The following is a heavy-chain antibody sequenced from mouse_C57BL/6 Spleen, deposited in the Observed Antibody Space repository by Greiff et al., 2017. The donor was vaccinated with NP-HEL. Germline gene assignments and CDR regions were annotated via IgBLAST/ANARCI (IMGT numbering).Heavy chain of an antibody. V-gene: IGHV1-82*01. D-gene: IGHD1-1*01. CDR2: IYPGDGDT. Sequence: VQLQQSGPELVKPGASVKISCKASGYAFSSSWMNWVKQRPGKGLEWIGRIYPGDGDTNYNGKFKGKATLTADKSSSTAYMQLSSLNSEDSAVYCCARRVYGSSNDDYWGQGTTLTVSS. J-gene: IGHJ2*01. CDR1: GYAFSSSW. CDR3: ARRVYGSSNDDY.